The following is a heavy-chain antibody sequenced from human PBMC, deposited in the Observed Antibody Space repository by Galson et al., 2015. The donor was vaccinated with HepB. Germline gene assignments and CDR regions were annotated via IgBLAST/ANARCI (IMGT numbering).Heavy chain of an antibody. V-gene: IGHV3-30*18. J-gene: IGHJ5*02. CDR1: GFTFSSYG. CDR3: AKDYHSTRITMIVMVSPTWFDP. Sequence: SLRLSCAASGFTFSSYGMHWVRQAPGKGLEWVAVISYDGSNKYYADSVKGRFTISRDNSKNTLYLQMNSLRAEDTAVYYCAKDYHSTRITMIVMVSPTWFDPWGQGTLVTVSS. CDR2: ISYDGSNK. D-gene: IGHD3-22*01.